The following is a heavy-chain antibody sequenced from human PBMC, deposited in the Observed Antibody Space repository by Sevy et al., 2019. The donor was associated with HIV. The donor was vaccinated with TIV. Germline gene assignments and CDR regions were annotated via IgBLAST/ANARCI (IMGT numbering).Heavy chain of an antibody. Sequence: GGSLRLSCAASGFTFSSYAMNWVRQAPGKGLEWVSAINAISSNIYYADSVKGRFTISRDNAENSLYLQMNSVRAEDTAVYYCARDLFSGGNAVYGYWGQGTLVTVSS. J-gene: IGHJ4*02. CDR2: INAISSNI. CDR3: ARDLFSGGNAVYGY. CDR1: GFTFSSYA. V-gene: IGHV3-21*01. D-gene: IGHD2-15*01.